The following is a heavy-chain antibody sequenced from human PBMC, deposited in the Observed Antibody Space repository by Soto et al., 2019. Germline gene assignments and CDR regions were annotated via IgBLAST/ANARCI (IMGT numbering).Heavy chain of an antibody. CDR3: ARSQYRTTFKGWFDP. CDR1: VEAVTLYQ. J-gene: IGHJ5*02. Sequence: QVQLQASGPGLLTPSETLSLTCTVSVEAVTLYQWSWLRQPAGKGLEWIGRISASGSADYSPSLKSRVTMSMDTSNNQFSLRLTSVTAADTAVYYCARSQYRTTFKGWFDPWGQGTLVTVSP. CDR2: ISASGSA. V-gene: IGHV4-4*07. D-gene: IGHD3-16*02.